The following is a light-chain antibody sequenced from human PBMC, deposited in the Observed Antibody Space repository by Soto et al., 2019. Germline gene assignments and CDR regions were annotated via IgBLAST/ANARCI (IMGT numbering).Light chain of an antibody. CDR1: QSVTSY. CDR2: GAS. CDR3: QQYRSSPPLT. Sequence: IDLRSPPGPLSLTPGERASLSCRASQSVTSYLAWYQQKPGQAPRLLIYGASSRATGIPDRFSGSGSGTDFTLTISRLEPEDFAVYYCQQYRSSPPLTFGGGTKVDI. V-gene: IGKV3-20*01. J-gene: IGKJ4*01.